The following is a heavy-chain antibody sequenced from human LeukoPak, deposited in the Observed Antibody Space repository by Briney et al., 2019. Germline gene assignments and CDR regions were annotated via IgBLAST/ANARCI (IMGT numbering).Heavy chain of an antibody. CDR1: GGSISSYY. V-gene: IGHV4-59*01. CDR2: IYYSGST. Sequence: NPSETLSLTCTVSGGSISSYYWSWIRQPPGKGLEWIGYIYYSGSTNYNPSLESRVTISVDTSKNQFSLKLSSVTAADTAVYYCASLGMDVWGKGTTVTVSS. CDR3: ASLGMDV. J-gene: IGHJ6*04.